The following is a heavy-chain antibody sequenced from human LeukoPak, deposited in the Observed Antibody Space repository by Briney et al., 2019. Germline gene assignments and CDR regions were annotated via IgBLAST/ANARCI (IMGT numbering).Heavy chain of an antibody. Sequence: GGSLTLSCAASGLPFSSYWTHWVRQAPGKGLVWVSCINSEGSSTSYAESVKGRFTIYRDNAKNTLYLQMDSLRAEDTAVYYCARGLRYFGWLFPPDAFDIWGQGTMVTVSS. CDR3: ARGLRYFGWLFPPDAFDI. V-gene: IGHV3-74*01. D-gene: IGHD3-9*01. CDR1: GLPFSSYW. CDR2: INSEGSST. J-gene: IGHJ3*02.